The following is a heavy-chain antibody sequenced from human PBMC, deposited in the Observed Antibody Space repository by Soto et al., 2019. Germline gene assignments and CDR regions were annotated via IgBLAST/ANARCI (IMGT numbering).Heavy chain of an antibody. V-gene: IGHV3-53*02. Sequence: EVHLVESGGGLMQPGGSLRLSCAASGFTVSSYNMIWVRQAPVKGLEWVSVTYSGGTTQYADSVKGRFTVSRDNSKNTLYLQMSSLRDEDTAVYYCARKLSGAVQGWAYGIDVWGRGTTVTVSS. J-gene: IGHJ6*02. CDR1: GFTVSSYN. CDR2: TYSGGTT. D-gene: IGHD1-26*01. CDR3: ARKLSGAVQGWAYGIDV.